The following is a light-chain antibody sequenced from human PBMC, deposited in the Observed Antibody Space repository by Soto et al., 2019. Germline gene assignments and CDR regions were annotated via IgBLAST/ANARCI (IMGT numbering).Light chain of an antibody. CDR2: DVS. Sequence: QSVLAQPPSASVSPCQSVAISCTENSMDVGGYNYVSWYQQHTGKATKLMIYDVSKRPSGVSDRFSGSKSGNTASLTVSGLQAEDEADYYCSSYAGTHIVFGTGTKVTVL. V-gene: IGLV2-8*01. CDR3: SSYAGTHIV. J-gene: IGLJ1*01. CDR1: SMDVGGYNY.